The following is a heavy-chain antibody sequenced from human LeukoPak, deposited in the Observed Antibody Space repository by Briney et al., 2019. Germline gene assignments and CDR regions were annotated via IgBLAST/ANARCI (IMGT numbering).Heavy chain of an antibody. CDR2: ISGGNGAT. CDR3: AKSYYYGSGSPSLDY. V-gene: IGHV3-23*01. Sequence: GGSLRLSCAAPGFTFSNYSMNWVRQAPGKGLEWVSGISGGNGATYYADSVKGRFTISTDNSKNTLYLQMNSLRVEDTAVYYCAKSYYYGSGSPSLDYWGQGTLVTVSS. J-gene: IGHJ4*02. CDR1: GFTFSNYS. D-gene: IGHD3-10*01.